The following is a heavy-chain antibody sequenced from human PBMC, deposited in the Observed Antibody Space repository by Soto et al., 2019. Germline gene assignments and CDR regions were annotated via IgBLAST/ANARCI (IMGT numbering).Heavy chain of an antibody. CDR2: FDPENGET. CDR3: TTEHRSGSYYYFDY. J-gene: IGHJ4*02. CDR1: GYTLTELS. V-gene: IGHV1-24*01. D-gene: IGHD1-26*01. Sequence: ASVKVSCKVSGYTLTELSMHWVRQAPGKGLEWMGGFDPENGETVYAQKFQGRVTMTEDTSTDTAYMELSSLRSEDTAVYYCTTEHRSGSYYYFDYWGQGTLVTVSS.